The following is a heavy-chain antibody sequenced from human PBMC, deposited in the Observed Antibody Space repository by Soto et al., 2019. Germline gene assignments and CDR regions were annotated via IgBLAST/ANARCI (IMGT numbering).Heavy chain of an antibody. D-gene: IGHD5-12*01. V-gene: IGHV1-24*01. Sequence: ASVKVSCKVSGYTLTELSMHWERQAPGKGLEWMGGFDPEDGETIYAQKFQGRVTMTEDTSTDTAYMELSSLRSEDTAVYYCAKVEGLSTGYGDSLGQGTLVNVCS. J-gene: IGHJ4*02. CDR3: AKVEGLSTGYGDS. CDR2: FDPEDGET. CDR1: GYTLTELS.